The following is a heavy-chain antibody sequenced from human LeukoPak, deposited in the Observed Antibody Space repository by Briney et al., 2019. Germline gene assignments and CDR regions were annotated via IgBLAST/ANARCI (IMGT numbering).Heavy chain of an antibody. V-gene: IGHV1-69*13. CDR3: ARGVARDYYHYYYGMDV. Sequence: SVKVSCKASGGTFISYAISWVRQAPGQGLEWMGGIIPIFGTANYAQKFQGRVTITADESTSTAYMELSSLRSEDTAVYYCARGVARDYYHYYYGMDVWGQGTTVTVSS. CDR1: GGTFISYA. CDR2: IIPIFGTA. D-gene: IGHD3/OR15-3a*01. J-gene: IGHJ6*02.